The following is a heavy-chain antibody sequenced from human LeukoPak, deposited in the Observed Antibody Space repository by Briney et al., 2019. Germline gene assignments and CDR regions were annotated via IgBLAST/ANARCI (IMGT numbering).Heavy chain of an antibody. V-gene: IGHV1-18*01. Sequence: ASVKVSCKASGYTFTSCGISWVRQAPGQGLEWMGWISGYNGNTNYAQKFQGRVTMTTDTSTSTAYMELRSLRSDDTAVYYCARDPTIFGVAGTNWFDPWGQGTLVTVSS. CDR1: GYTFTSCG. J-gene: IGHJ5*02. D-gene: IGHD3-3*01. CDR2: ISGYNGNT. CDR3: ARDPTIFGVAGTNWFDP.